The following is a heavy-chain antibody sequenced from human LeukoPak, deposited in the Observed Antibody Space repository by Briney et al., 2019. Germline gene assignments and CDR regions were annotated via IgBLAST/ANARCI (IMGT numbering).Heavy chain of an antibody. CDR2: ISYDGSNK. V-gene: IGHV3-30*04. J-gene: IGHJ6*02. Sequence: GGSLRLSCAASGFTFSSYAMHWVRQAPGKGLEWVAVISYDGSNKYYADSVKGRFTISRDNSKNTLYLQMNSLRAEDTAVYYCARDGGYCSSTSCRYPDYYYGMDVWGQGTTVTVSS. CDR3: ARDGGYCSSTSCRYPDYYYGMDV. D-gene: IGHD2-2*01. CDR1: GFTFSSYA.